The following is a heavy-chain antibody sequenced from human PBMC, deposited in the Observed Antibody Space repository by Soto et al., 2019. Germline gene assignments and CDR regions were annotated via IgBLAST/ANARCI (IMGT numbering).Heavy chain of an antibody. V-gene: IGHV1-18*01. Sequence: GASVKVSCKASGYTFSNYGFSWVRQAPGQGLEWMGWISGYNGNTNYAERLQGRVTVTTDTSTSTAYMELRSLRYDDTAVYYCATDPQLGKWGQGTLVTVSS. J-gene: IGHJ4*02. CDR2: ISGYNGNT. CDR3: ATDPQLGK. D-gene: IGHD6-6*01. CDR1: GYTFSNYG.